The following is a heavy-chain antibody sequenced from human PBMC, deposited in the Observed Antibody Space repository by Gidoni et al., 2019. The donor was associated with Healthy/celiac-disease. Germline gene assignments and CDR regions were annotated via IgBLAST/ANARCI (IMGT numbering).Heavy chain of an antibody. V-gene: IGHV4-59*01. Sequence: QVQLQESGPGLVKPSETLSLTCTVSGGSISSYYWGWIRQPPGKGLEWIGYIYSSGSTNYNPSLKSRVTISVDTSKNQFSLKLSSVTAADTAVYYCARADRGWELLGARYYYYMDVWGKGTTVTVSS. CDR1: GGSISSYY. D-gene: IGHD1-26*01. CDR3: ARADRGWELLGARYYYYMDV. J-gene: IGHJ6*03. CDR2: IYSSGST.